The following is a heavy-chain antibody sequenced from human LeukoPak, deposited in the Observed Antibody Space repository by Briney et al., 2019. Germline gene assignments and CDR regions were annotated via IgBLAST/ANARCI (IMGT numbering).Heavy chain of an antibody. Sequence: SETLSLTCAVYGGSFSGYYWSWIRQPPGKGLEWIGEINHSGSTNYNPSLKSRVPISVDTSKNQFSLKLSSVTAADTAVYYCARLDSSSWLDAFDIWGQGTMVTVSS. V-gene: IGHV4-34*01. CDR1: GGSFSGYY. D-gene: IGHD6-13*01. CDR3: ARLDSSSWLDAFDI. J-gene: IGHJ3*02. CDR2: INHSGST.